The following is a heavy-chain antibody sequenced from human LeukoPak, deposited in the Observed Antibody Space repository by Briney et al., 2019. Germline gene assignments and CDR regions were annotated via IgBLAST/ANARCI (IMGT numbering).Heavy chain of an antibody. CDR1: GGSFSGYY. V-gene: IGHV4-34*01. CDR3: AKGVKQQLVLRWFDP. CDR2: INHSGST. D-gene: IGHD6-13*01. J-gene: IGHJ5*02. Sequence: SSETLSLTCAVYGGSFSGYYWSWIRQPPGKGLEWIGEINHSGSTNYNPSLKSRVTISVDTSKNQFSLKLSSVTAADTAVYYCAKGVKQQLVLRWFDPWGQGTLVTVSS.